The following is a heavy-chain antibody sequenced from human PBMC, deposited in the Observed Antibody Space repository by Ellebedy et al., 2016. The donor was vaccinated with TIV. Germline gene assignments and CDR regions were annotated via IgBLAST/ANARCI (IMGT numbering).Heavy chain of an antibody. D-gene: IGHD1-14*01. CDR1: GFTFSSYA. CDR3: ARGRSGTYIHHAFDY. J-gene: IGHJ4*02. V-gene: IGHV3-23*01. Sequence: GESLKISCAASGFTFSSYAMSSVRQAPGKGLEWVSGFGVSGDSTYNADSVKGRFTISRDNSKNTLYLQMNSLRAEDTAIYYCARGRSGTYIHHAFDYWGQGTLVTVSS. CDR2: FGVSGDST.